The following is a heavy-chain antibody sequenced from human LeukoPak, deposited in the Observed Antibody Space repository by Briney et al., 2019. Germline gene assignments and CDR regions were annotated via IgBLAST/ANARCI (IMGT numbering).Heavy chain of an antibody. CDR3: ARDRKVVPAAIRAENWFDP. D-gene: IGHD2-2*02. Sequence: GGFLRLSCAASRFTFSSYWMHWVRQAPGKGLVWVSRINSDGSSTSYADSVKGRFTISRDNAKNTLYLQMNRLRAEDTAVYYCARDRKVVPAAIRAENWFDPWGQGTLVTVSS. CDR1: RFTFSSYW. CDR2: INSDGSST. V-gene: IGHV3-74*01. J-gene: IGHJ5*02.